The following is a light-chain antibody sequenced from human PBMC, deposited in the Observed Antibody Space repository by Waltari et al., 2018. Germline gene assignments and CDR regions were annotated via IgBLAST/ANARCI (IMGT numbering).Light chain of an antibody. CDR2: GAS. CDR1: QSVSTN. V-gene: IGKV3D-15*01. CDR3: QQYNNWPPYI. Sequence: ETVMTQSPTTMSLSPGDRATFPCRASQSVSTNLAWYQQKPGQAPRLLIYGASIRATGVPARFSGRGAGTEFTLTISSLQSEDFAVYYCQQYNNWPPYIFGQGSQLEI. J-gene: IGKJ2*01.